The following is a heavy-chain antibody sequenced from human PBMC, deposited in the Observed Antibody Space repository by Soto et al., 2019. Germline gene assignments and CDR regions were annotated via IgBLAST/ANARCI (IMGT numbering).Heavy chain of an antibody. CDR2: ISSSSSYI. V-gene: IGHV3-21*01. CDR3: ARARGDSSGYYYYFDY. Sequence: EVQLVESGGGLVKPGGSLRLSCAASGFTFSSYSMNWVRQAPGKGLEWVSSISSSSSYIYYADSVKGRFTISRDNAKNSQYLQMNSLRAEDTAVYYCARARGDSSGYYYYFDYWGQGTLVTVSS. D-gene: IGHD3-22*01. CDR1: GFTFSSYS. J-gene: IGHJ4*02.